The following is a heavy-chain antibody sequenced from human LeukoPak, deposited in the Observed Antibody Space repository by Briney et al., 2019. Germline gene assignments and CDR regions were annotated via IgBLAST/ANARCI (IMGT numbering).Heavy chain of an antibody. D-gene: IGHD6-13*01. CDR3: ARDRGGSIAAAGTIDY. CDR2: IKQDGSVE. CDR1: GFTFSSYW. J-gene: IGHJ4*02. V-gene: IGHV3-7*01. Sequence: GGSLRLSCAASGFTFSSYWMSWVRQAPGKGLEWLANIKQDGSVEQYVGSVKGRFTISRDNAKNTLYLQMISLRAEDTAVYYCARDRGGSIAAAGTIDYWGQGTLVTVSS.